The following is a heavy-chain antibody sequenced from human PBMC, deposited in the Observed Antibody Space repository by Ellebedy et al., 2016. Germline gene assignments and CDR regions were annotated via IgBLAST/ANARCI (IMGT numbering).Heavy chain of an antibody. Sequence: GESLKISCAASGFTFSDYYMSWIRQAPGKGLEWVSYISSSSSYTNYADSVKGRFTISRDNAKNSLYLQMNSLRAEDTAVYYCTTRITMIVVGDAFDIWGQGTMVTVSS. D-gene: IGHD3-22*01. V-gene: IGHV3-11*03. CDR2: ISSSSSYT. CDR1: GFTFSDYY. CDR3: TTRITMIVVGDAFDI. J-gene: IGHJ3*02.